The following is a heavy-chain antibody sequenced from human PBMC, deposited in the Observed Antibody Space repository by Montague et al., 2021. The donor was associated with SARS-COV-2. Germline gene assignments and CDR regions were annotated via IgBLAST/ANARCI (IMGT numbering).Heavy chain of an antibody. Sequence: PALVKPTQTLTLTCTFSGFSLSTSGMCVSWIRQPPGKALEWLARIDWDDDKYYSTSLKTRLTISRDNSKNALYLQLNNLRPEDTAVYYCARDSVISGWSGEGESEFFQYWGQGTLVTVSS. J-gene: IGHJ1*01. V-gene: IGHV2-70*02. CDR2: IDWDDDK. D-gene: IGHD6-19*01. CDR1: GFSLSTSGMC. CDR3: ARDSVISGWSGEGESEFFQY.